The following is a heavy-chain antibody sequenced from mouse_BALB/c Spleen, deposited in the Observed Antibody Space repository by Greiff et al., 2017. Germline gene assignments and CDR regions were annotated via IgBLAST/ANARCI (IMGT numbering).Heavy chain of an antibody. D-gene: IGHD2-10*02. CDR2: ISSGSSTI. Sequence: EVKLMESGGGLVQPGGSRKLSCAASGFTFSSFGMHWVRQAPEKGLEWVAYISSGSSTIYYADTVKGRFTISRDNPKNTLFLQMTSLRSEDTAMYYCARWYGKEARAMDYWGQGTSVTVSS. V-gene: IGHV5-17*02. CDR1: GFTFSSFG. CDR3: ARWYGKEARAMDY. J-gene: IGHJ4*01.